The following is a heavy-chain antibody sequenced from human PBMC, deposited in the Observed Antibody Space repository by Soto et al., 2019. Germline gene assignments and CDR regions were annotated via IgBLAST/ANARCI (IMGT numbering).Heavy chain of an antibody. CDR1: GGTFSSYA. D-gene: IGHD5-12*01. V-gene: IGHV1-69*12. CDR2: IIPVFGTA. CDR3: LQRWLQSYGMDV. Sequence: QVQLVQSGAEVKKPGSSVKVSCKASGGTFSSYAISWVRQAPGQGLEWMGGIIPVFGTANYAQEFQGRVTITADEATSTAYMGLSSLRSEDTAVYYCLQRWLQSYGMDVWGQGTTVTVSS. J-gene: IGHJ6*02.